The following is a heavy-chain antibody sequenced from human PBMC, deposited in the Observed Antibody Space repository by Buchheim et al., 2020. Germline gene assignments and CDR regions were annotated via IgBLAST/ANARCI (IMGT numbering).Heavy chain of an antibody. CDR1: GGSIGSYY. D-gene: IGHD3-3*01. CDR2: IYYSGST. Sequence: QVQLQESGPGLVKPSETLSLTCTVSGGSIGSYYWSWIRQPPGKGLEWIGYIYYSGSTNYNPSLKSRVTISVDTSKHQFSLKLSSVTAADTAVYYCARVTYYDFWSGYPNYYYGMDVWGQGTT. CDR3: ARVTYYDFWSGYPNYYYGMDV. J-gene: IGHJ6*02. V-gene: IGHV4-59*01.